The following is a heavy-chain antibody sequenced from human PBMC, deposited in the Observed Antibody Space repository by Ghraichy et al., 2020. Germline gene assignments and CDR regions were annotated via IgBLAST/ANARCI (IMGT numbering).Heavy chain of an antibody. CDR3: ARVTTVTTADY. D-gene: IGHD4-17*01. CDR1: GFTFSSYW. CDR2: IKQDGSEK. J-gene: IGHJ4*02. Sequence: GESLNISCAASGFTFSSYWMSWVRQAPGKGLEWVANIKQDGSEKYYVDSVKGRFTISRDNAKNSLYLQMNSLRAEDTAVYYCARVTTVTTADYWGQGTLVTVSS. V-gene: IGHV3-7*01.